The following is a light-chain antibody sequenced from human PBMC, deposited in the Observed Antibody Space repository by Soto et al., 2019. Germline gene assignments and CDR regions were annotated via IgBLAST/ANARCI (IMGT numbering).Light chain of an antibody. J-gene: IGLJ3*02. CDR2: DNN. CDR1: SSNIGTNT. V-gene: IGLV1-44*01. Sequence: QSVLTQPPSASGTPGQRVTISCSGSSSNIGTNTVNWYQQLPGTAPKLLIYDNNHRPSGVPDRFSGSKSGTSASLAISGLQSEPEADYYCAAWDDSLNGWVFGGGTKLTV. CDR3: AAWDDSLNGWV.